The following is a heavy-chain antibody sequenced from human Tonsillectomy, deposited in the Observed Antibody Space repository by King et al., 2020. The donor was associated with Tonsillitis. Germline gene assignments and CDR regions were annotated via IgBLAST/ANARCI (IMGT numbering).Heavy chain of an antibody. CDR3: AKDAGWEQVSSQGYYFDY. Sequence: VQLVESGGGMVQPGGSLRLSCAASGFTFRSYGMHWVRQAPGKGLEWLTFICYNGNKKYYGESVEGRFTISRDNSKNTLFLQMTRLSAEDTAVYYCAKDAGWEQVSSQGYYFDYWGQGALVTVSS. CDR1: GFTFRSYG. D-gene: IGHD1-26*01. J-gene: IGHJ4*02. V-gene: IGHV3-30*02. CDR2: ICYNGNKK.